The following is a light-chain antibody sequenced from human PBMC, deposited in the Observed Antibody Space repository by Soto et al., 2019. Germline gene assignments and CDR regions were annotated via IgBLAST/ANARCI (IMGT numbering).Light chain of an antibody. CDR2: RAS. V-gene: IGKV3-20*01. CDR1: QTINSVH. J-gene: IGKJ4*01. CDR3: QHYDGTPLT. Sequence: VLTQSPGTLSLSPGERGTLSCRASQTINSVHLAWYQQKPGQAPRLLIFRASSRATGIPDRFSGSGSGTDFTLAISRLEPEDFAAYYCQHYDGTPLTFGGGIKVEIK.